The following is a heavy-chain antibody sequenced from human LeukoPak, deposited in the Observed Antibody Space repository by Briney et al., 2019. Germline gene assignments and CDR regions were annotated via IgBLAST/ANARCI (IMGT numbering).Heavy chain of an antibody. CDR1: GFTFGDYA. Sequence: GGSLRLSCTASGFTFGDYAMSWVRQAPGKGLEWVGFIRSKAYGGTTEYAASVKGRFTISRDDSKSIAYLQMNSLKTEDTAVYYCTIGSSGYKNWGQGTLVTVSS. D-gene: IGHD3-22*01. J-gene: IGHJ4*02. CDR2: IRSKAYGGTT. CDR3: TIGSSGYKN. V-gene: IGHV3-49*04.